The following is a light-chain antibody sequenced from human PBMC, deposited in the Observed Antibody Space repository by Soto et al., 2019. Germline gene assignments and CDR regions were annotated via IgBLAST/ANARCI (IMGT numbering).Light chain of an antibody. Sequence: DIPLTQSPSFLSASVGDRVTITCRASQDISSYLAWYQQRPGKVPRFLTHSASTLQSGVPSRFSATGSGTTFTLTISSLQPEDIATYYCQQLNRFPPTFGQGTKVEV. J-gene: IGKJ1*01. CDR3: QQLNRFPPT. V-gene: IGKV1-9*01. CDR2: SAS. CDR1: QDISSY.